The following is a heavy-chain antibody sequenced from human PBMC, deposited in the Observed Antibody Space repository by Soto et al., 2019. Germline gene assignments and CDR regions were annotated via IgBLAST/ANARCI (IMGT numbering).Heavy chain of an antibody. J-gene: IGHJ3*01. CDR2: FFWDDDT. Sequence: QIALKESGPALVKPTQTLTLTCSFSGFSLTTNGVGVGWIRQPPGKALEGLAIFFWDDDTRYSLSLNSTLTITKDASRTQVVLTMPNMAPADTGPYYCARSRAAWTNAFDVWGQGTVVSVSS. V-gene: IGHV2-5*02. D-gene: IGHD3-10*01. CDR3: ARSRAAWTNAFDV. CDR1: GFSLTTNGVG.